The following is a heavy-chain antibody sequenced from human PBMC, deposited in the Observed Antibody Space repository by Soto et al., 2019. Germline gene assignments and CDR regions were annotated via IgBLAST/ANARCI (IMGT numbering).Heavy chain of an antibody. V-gene: IGHV4-4*07. CDR2: IDTSGTT. CDR3: ARGPRGYVYYHGMDV. CDR1: GGSISSYY. J-gene: IGHJ6*02. Sequence: SETLSLTCTVSGGSISSYYVSWIRQSAGKGLEWIGRIDTSGTTNYNPSLKSRVTTSVDASKSQFSLNLSSVTAADTAVYYCARGPRGYVYYHGMDVWGQGTTVTVSS. D-gene: IGHD3-16*01.